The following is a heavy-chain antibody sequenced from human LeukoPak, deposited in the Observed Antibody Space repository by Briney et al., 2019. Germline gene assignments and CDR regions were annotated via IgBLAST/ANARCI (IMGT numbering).Heavy chain of an antibody. CDR3: AELGITMIGGV. J-gene: IGHJ6*04. Sequence: SGWSLRLSCAASGFTFSSYWMSWVRQAPGKGLEWVANIKQDGSEKYYVDSVKGRFTISRDNAKNSLYLQMNSLRAEDTAVYYCAELGITMIGGVWGKGTTVTISS. CDR2: IKQDGSEK. D-gene: IGHD3-10*02. V-gene: IGHV3-7*01. CDR1: GFTFSSYW.